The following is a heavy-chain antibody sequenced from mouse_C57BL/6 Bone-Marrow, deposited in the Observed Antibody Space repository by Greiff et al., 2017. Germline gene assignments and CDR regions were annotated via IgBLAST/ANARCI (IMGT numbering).Heavy chain of an antibody. CDR2: ISDGGSYT. V-gene: IGHV5-4*03. CDR3: ASLLD. Sequence: EVNLVESGGGLVKPGGSLKLSCAASGFTFSSYALSWVRQTPEKRLEWVATISDGGSYTDYPDNVKGRFTISRDNAKNNLYLQMSHLKSEDTAMXYCASLLDWGQGTTLTVSS. CDR1: GFTFSSYA. J-gene: IGHJ2*01. D-gene: IGHD1-1*01.